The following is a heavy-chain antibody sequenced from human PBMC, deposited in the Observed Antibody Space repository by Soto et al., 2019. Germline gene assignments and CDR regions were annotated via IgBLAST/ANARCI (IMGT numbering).Heavy chain of an antibody. CDR2: ISAYNGNT. V-gene: IGHV1-18*01. J-gene: IGHJ6*02. CDR1: GYTFTSYG. Sequence: ASVKFCCKASGYTFTSYGISWVRQSPGQELAWMGWISAYNGNTNYAQKLQGRVTMTTDTSTSTAYMELRSLRSDDTAVYYCARDLTSIAAAYYYYGMDVWGQGTTVTVSS. D-gene: IGHD6-6*01. CDR3: ARDLTSIAAAYYYYGMDV.